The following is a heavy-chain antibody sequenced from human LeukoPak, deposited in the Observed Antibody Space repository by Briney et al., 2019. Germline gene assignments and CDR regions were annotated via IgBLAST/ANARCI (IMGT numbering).Heavy chain of an antibody. CDR3: ATRYDSNYGMDV. D-gene: IGHD3-22*01. V-gene: IGHV3-20*01. CDR1: GFTFDDYG. J-gene: IGHJ6*02. Sequence: GGSLRLSCAASGFTFDDYGMSWVRQAPGKGLEWVSGINWDGGSTGYADSVKGRFTISRDNAKNSLHLQMNSLRAEDTALYHCATRYDSNYGMDVWGQGTTVTVSS. CDR2: INWDGGST.